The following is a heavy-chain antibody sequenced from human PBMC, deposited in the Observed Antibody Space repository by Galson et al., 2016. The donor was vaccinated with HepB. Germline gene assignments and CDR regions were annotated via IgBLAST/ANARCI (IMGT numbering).Heavy chain of an antibody. Sequence: SLRLSCAASGFTFYTFAMHWVRQSSGKGPECVAVISFDGNNKYYADSVRGRFSISRDNPRNTLYLQMNSLTAEDTAVYYCAIGETGTTLDWGQGSLVTVSS. CDR2: ISFDGNNK. J-gene: IGHJ4*02. CDR1: GFTFYTFA. D-gene: IGHD1-7*01. CDR3: AIGETGTTLD. V-gene: IGHV3-30-3*01.